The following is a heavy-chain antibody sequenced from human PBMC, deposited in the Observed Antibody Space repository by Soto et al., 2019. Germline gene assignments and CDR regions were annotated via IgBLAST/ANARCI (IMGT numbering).Heavy chain of an antibody. Sequence: GGSLRLSCSASGFTFSSYAMHWVRQAPGKGLEYVSAISSNGGSTYYADSVKGRFTISRDNSKNTLYLQMSSLRAEDTAVYYCVNHGREMTFDIWGQGTMVTVSS. CDR3: VNHGREMTFDI. CDR1: GFTFSSYA. V-gene: IGHV3-64D*08. J-gene: IGHJ3*02. CDR2: ISSNGGST.